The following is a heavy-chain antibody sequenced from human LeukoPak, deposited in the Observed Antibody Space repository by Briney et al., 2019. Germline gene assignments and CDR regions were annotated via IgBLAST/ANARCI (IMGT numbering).Heavy chain of an antibody. V-gene: IGHV4-59*01. D-gene: IGHD6-19*01. Sequence: SETLSLTCIVSGGSISPYYWSWIRQPPGKGLEWIGFISYGGSTNYNPSLRSRVTMSVDTSKNQFSLKLSSVTAADMAVYYCARGFSNGWYQDHWGQGTLVTVSS. J-gene: IGHJ4*02. CDR1: GGSISPYY. CDR3: ARGFSNGWYQDH. CDR2: ISYGGST.